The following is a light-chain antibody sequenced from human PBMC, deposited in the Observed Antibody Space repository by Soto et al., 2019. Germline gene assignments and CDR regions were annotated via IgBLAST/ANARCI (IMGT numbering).Light chain of an antibody. CDR3: SSYTGSSTSVV. Sequence: NRPSGVSDRFSGSKSGNTASLTISGLQAEDEADYYCSSYTGSSTSVVFGGGTKVTVL. J-gene: IGLJ2*01. V-gene: IGLV2-14*01.